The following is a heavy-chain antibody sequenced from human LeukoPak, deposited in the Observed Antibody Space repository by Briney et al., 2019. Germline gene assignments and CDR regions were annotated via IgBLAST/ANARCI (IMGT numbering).Heavy chain of an antibody. V-gene: IGHV3-33*06. CDR3: AKDPYGDYLLDY. D-gene: IGHD4-17*01. Sequence: PGGSLRLSCAASGFTFSSYGMLWVRQARGKGVEWVAVIWYDGSNKYYADSVKGRFTISRDNSKNTLYLQMNSLRAEDTAVYYCAKDPYGDYLLDYWGQGTLVTVSS. CDR2: IWYDGSNK. CDR1: GFTFSSYG. J-gene: IGHJ4*02.